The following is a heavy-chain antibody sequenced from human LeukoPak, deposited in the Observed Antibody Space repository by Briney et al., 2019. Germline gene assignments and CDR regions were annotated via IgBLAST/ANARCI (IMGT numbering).Heavy chain of an antibody. CDR2: IKPDGSVT. J-gene: IGHJ4*02. D-gene: IGHD1-14*01. V-gene: IGHV3-7*02. Sequence: PGGSLRLSCAASGFTFSTYWMSWVRQAPGKGLQWVASIKPDGSVTHYVDSVKGRFTASRDNAKTSLYLQMNSLRAEDTAVYYCAGANQFDFWGQGTLVGVSS. CDR1: GFTFSTYW. CDR3: AGANQFDF.